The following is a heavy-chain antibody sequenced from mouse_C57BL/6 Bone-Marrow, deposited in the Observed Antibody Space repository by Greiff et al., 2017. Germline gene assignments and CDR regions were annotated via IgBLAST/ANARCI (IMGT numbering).Heavy chain of an antibody. CDR3: ARHVDWDSFAY. J-gene: IGHJ3*01. Sequence: EVHLVDSGGDLVKPGGSLKLSCAASGFTFSSYGMSWVRQTPDKRLEWVATISSGGSYTYYPDSVKGRFTISRDNAKNTLYLQMSSLKSEDTAMYYCARHVDWDSFAYWGQGTLVTVSA. CDR2: ISSGGSYT. V-gene: IGHV5-6*01. CDR1: GFTFSSYG. D-gene: IGHD4-1*01.